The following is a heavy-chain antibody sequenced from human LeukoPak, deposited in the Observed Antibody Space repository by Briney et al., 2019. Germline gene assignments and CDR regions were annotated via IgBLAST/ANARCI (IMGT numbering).Heavy chain of an antibody. D-gene: IGHD6-19*01. J-gene: IGHJ3*02. V-gene: IGHV3-33*01. CDR1: GFTLSNYG. Sequence: GRSLRLSCAVSGFTLSNYGMHWVRQAPGRGLEWVAVIWYDGTNKYYADSVRGRFTISRDSSKNTLYLQMNSLRAEDTAVYYCARVRKYSSGWYDAFDIWGQGTMVTVSS. CDR3: ARVRKYSSGWYDAFDI. CDR2: IWYDGTNK.